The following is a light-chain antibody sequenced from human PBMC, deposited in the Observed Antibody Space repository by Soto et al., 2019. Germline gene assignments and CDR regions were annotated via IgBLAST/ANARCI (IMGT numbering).Light chain of an antibody. Sequence: QSVLTQSPSASGTLGQRVTISCSGSSSNIGTTTVNCYQQLPGTAPKLLIYSYNQRPSGVPDRFSGSKSGTSASLAISGLQSEDEADYYCAAWDDSLNGVLFGGGTKLTVL. V-gene: IGLV1-44*01. J-gene: IGLJ2*01. CDR2: SYN. CDR3: AAWDDSLNGVL. CDR1: SSNIGTTT.